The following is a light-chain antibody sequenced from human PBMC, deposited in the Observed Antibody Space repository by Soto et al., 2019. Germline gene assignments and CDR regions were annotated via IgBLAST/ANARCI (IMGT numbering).Light chain of an antibody. CDR2: EVN. V-gene: IGLV2-14*01. J-gene: IGLJ1*01. CDR1: SSDVGGYNY. Sequence: QSVLTQPASVSGSPGQSITISCTGTSSDVGGYNYVSWYQQHPDKAPKLMIYEVNNRPSGVSNRFSGSKSGNTASLTISGLQAEDEADYYCSSYTSSSTLVFGAGTKDTVL. CDR3: SSYTSSSTLV.